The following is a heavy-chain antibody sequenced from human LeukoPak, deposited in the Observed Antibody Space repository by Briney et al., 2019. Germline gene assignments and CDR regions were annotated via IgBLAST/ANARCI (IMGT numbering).Heavy chain of an antibody. CDR3: AKDRDYYDFWSGYEPYYFDY. V-gene: IGHV3-66*01. J-gene: IGHJ4*02. CDR2: IYSGGST. Sequence: HPGGSLRLSCAASGFTVSSNYMSWVRQAPGKGLEWVSVIYSGGSTYYADSVKGRFTISRDNSKNTLYLQMNSLRAEDTAVYYCAKDRDYYDFWSGYEPYYFDYWGQGTLVTVSS. CDR1: GFTVSSNY. D-gene: IGHD3-3*01.